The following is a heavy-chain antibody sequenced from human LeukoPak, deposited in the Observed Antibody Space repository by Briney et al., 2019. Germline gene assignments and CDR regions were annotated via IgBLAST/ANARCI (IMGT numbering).Heavy chain of an antibody. CDR3: ARPYSSSSGNWYFDL. D-gene: IGHD6-6*01. J-gene: IGHJ2*01. CDR1: GGSISSSSYY. CDR2: IYYSGST. V-gene: IGHV4-39*01. Sequence: SETLSLTCTVSGGSISSSSYYWGWIRQPPGKGMEWIGSIYYSGSTYYNPSLKSRVTISVDTSKNQFSLKLSSVTAADTAVDYCARPYSSSSGNWYFDLWGGSTLVTVSS.